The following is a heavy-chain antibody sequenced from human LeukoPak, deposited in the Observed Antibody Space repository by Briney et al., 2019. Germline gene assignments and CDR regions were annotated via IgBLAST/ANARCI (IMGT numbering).Heavy chain of an antibody. J-gene: IGHJ6*02. Sequence: PSETLSLTCTVSGGSIAPYYWSWIRQPPGGGLEWIGDIHYTGSTNYNPSLKSRVTISLDTSKNQFSLRLSSVTAADTAVYYCARHIGYYDSSGYHGCFDFWGQGTTVTVSS. D-gene: IGHD3-22*01. CDR2: IHYTGST. CDR1: GGSIAPYY. V-gene: IGHV4-59*08. CDR3: ARHIGYYDSSGYHGCFDF.